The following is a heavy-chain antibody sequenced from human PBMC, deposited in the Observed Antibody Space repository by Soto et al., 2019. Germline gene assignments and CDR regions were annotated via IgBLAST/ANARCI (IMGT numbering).Heavy chain of an antibody. D-gene: IGHD3-9*01. V-gene: IGHV3-23*01. Sequence: GGSLRLSCAASGFTFSNYAMTWVRQAPGKGLEWVSGISGSGASTYYADSVKGRFTISRVNSKSTLYLQMNSLGAEDTALYYCAKWSQDILTGYYYFDYWGQGTLVTVSS. CDR2: ISGSGAST. J-gene: IGHJ4*02. CDR1: GFTFSNYA. CDR3: AKWSQDILTGYYYFDY.